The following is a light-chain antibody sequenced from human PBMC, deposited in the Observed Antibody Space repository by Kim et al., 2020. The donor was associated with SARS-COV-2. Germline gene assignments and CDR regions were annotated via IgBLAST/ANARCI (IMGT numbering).Light chain of an antibody. CDR3: SSHTTSSTYV. CDR2: DSS. J-gene: IGLJ1*01. Sequence: GQSITISCTGTSSDVGGYNSVSLYQQHPGKAPKLMIYDSSGRASGVSNRFSGSQSGNTASLTISGLRAEDEADYYCSSHTTSSTYVFGSGTKVTVL. CDR1: SSDVGGYNS. V-gene: IGLV2-14*03.